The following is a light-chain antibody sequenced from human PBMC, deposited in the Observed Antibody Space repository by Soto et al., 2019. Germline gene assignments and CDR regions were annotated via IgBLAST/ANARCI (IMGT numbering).Light chain of an antibody. J-gene: IGLJ3*02. CDR1: TGAVTSGYY. Sequence: QTVVTQEPSLTVSPGGTVTLTCASSTGAVTSGYYPGWFQQRPGQAPTSLIHSTSIKHSWTPARFSGSLLGGKAALTLSAVHPEDEADYYCLLYFDGAQVFGGGTKLTVL. CDR3: LLYFDGAQV. CDR2: STS. V-gene: IGLV7-43*01.